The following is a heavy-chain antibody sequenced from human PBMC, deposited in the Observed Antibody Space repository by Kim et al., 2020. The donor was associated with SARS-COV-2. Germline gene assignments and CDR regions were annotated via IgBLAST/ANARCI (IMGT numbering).Heavy chain of an antibody. D-gene: IGHD3-9*01. Sequence: GESLKISCKGSGYSFTSYWISWVRQMPGKGLEWMGRIDPSDSYTNYSPSFQGHVTISADKSISTAYLQWSSLKASDTAMYYCASDDILTGTRFGVGPWGQGTLVTVSS. V-gene: IGHV5-10-1*01. J-gene: IGHJ5*02. CDR2: IDPSDSYT. CDR3: ASDDILTGTRFGVGP. CDR1: GYSFTSYW.